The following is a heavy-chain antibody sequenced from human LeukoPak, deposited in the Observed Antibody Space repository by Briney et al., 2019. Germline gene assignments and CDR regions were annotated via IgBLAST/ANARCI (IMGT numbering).Heavy chain of an antibody. V-gene: IGHV1-18*01. CDR2: ISAYNGNT. D-gene: IGHD3-16*01. Sequence: ASVKVSCKASGYTFTIYGISWVRQAPGQGLEWMGWISAYNGNTNRAQKLQGRVTMTTDTSTSTAYMELRYLRSDDTAVYYCARLGSVDWYFDLWGRGTLVTVSS. J-gene: IGHJ2*01. CDR1: GYTFTIYG. CDR3: ARLGSVDWYFDL.